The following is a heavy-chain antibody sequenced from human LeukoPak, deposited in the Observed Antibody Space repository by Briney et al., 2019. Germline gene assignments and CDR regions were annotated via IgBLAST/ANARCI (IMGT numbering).Heavy chain of an antibody. D-gene: IGHD6-13*01. J-gene: IGHJ4*02. CDR3: ARGGPAAGRFDY. CDR2: INERGTDS. V-gene: IGHV3-74*03. Sequence: GGSLRLSCTASGFTFSGHWIHWVRQAPGMGLVWVSRINERGTDSMYAESVKGRFTISRDNAKNTVYLQMNSLRAEDTAVYYCARGGPAAGRFDYWGQGTLVTVSS. CDR1: GFTFSGHW.